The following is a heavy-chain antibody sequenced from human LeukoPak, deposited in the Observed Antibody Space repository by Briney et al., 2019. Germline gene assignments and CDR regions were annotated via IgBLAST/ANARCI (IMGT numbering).Heavy chain of an antibody. D-gene: IGHD3-3*01. Sequence: ASVKVSCKASGYTFTSYYMHWVRQAPGQGLEWMGIINPSGGSTSYAQKFQGRVTMTRDTSTSTAYMELRSLRSDDTAVYYCARVPGQYYDFWSGYALCEMDGLAFDPWGQGTLVTVSS. CDR1: GYTFTSYY. CDR2: INPSGGST. CDR3: ARVPGQYYDFWSGYALCEMDGLAFDP. V-gene: IGHV1-46*01. J-gene: IGHJ5*02.